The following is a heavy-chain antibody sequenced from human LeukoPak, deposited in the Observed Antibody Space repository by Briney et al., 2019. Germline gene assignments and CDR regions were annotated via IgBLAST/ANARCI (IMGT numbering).Heavy chain of an antibody. V-gene: IGHV1-2*02. CDR2: INPNSGGT. CDR3: ARDLSVWDPFDY. D-gene: IGHD1-26*01. Sequence: ASVKVSCKASGYTFTGYYMHWVRQAPGQGLEWMGWINPNSGGTNYAQKFQGRVTMTRDTSISTAYMELSRLRSDDTAVYYCARDLSVWDPFDYWGQGTLVTVSS. CDR1: GYTFTGYY. J-gene: IGHJ4*02.